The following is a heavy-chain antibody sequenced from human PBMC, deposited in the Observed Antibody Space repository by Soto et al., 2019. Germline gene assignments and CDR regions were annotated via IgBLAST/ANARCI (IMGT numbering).Heavy chain of an antibody. CDR2: IYYSGST. D-gene: IGHD6-6*01. Sequence: SETLSHTYTVSDGYISSYYWSLIRQPPGKGLEWIGYIYYSGSTNYNPSLKSRVTISVDTSKNQFSLKLSSVTAADTAVYYCARGLGAARERFFDYWGQGTLVTVSS. CDR1: DGYISSYY. V-gene: IGHV4-59*01. CDR3: ARGLGAARERFFDY. J-gene: IGHJ4*02.